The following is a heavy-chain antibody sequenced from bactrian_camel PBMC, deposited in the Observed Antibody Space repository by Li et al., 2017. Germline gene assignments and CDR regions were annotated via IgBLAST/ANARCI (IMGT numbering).Heavy chain of an antibody. V-gene: IGHV3S53*01. J-gene: IGHJ4*01. D-gene: IGHD3*01. Sequence: HVQLVESGGGSVRAGGSLRLSCEASGYNFTRYCMAWFRQAPGAKRETVATIDSNGVTKVADSVKARFTASKGNAKNTLYLRMDNLKPEDTALYTCAAEDQAPWDMGWICNYNSWGQGTQVTVS. CDR1: GYNFTRYC. CDR3: AAEDQAPWDMGWICNYNS. CDR2: IDSNGVT.